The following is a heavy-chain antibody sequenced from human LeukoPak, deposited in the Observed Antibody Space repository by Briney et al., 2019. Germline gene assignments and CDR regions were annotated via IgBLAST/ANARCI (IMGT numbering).Heavy chain of an antibody. D-gene: IGHD6-13*01. Sequence: GGSLRLSCAASGFTFSSYSMNWVRQAPGKGLEWVSYISSSSSTIYYADSVKGRFTISRDNAKNSLYLQMNSLRAEDTAVYYCARGSLRTRHSSSWYQKYYYYGMDVWGQGTTVTVSS. CDR1: GFTFSSYS. CDR2: ISSSSSTI. V-gene: IGHV3-48*01. CDR3: ARGSLRTRHSSSWYQKYYYYGMDV. J-gene: IGHJ6*02.